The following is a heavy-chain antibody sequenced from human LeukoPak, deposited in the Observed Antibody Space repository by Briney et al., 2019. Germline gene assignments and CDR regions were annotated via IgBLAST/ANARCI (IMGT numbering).Heavy chain of an antibody. J-gene: IGHJ3*02. CDR3: AKDLYRVWDAFDI. Sequence: PGGSLRLSCAASGFTFSSYGIHWVRQAPGKGLEWVAVISYDGSNKYYADSVKGRFTISRDNAKNSLHLQMNSLRAEDTALYYCAKDLYRVWDAFDIWGQGTMVTVSS. CDR2: ISYDGSNK. D-gene: IGHD1-14*01. CDR1: GFTFSSYG. V-gene: IGHV3-30*18.